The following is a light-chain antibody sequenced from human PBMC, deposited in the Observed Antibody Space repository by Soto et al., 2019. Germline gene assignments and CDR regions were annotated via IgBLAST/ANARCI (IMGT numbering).Light chain of an antibody. J-gene: IGLJ2*01. Sequence: QSALTQPASVSGSPGQSITISCTGTSSDVGGYNYVSWYQQHPGKAPKLIIYDVSNRPAGVSNRFSGSKSGNTASLTISGLQAEDEADYYGSSYTSSSTRVVFGGGTKVTVL. CDR3: SSYTSSSTRVV. CDR1: SSDVGGYNY. V-gene: IGLV2-14*01. CDR2: DVS.